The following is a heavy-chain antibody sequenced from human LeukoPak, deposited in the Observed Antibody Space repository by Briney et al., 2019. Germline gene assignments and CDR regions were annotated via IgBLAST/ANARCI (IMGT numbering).Heavy chain of an antibody. D-gene: IGHD1-26*01. Sequence: PGGSLRLSCAASGFTFSSFTMHWVRQAPGQGLEWMGWINPNSGGTNYAQKFQGWVTMTRDTSISTAYMELSRLRSDDTAVYYCARGLGAAPYFDYWGQGTLVTVSS. V-gene: IGHV1-2*04. J-gene: IGHJ4*02. CDR2: INPNSGGT. CDR3: ARGLGAAPYFDY. CDR1: GFTFSSFT.